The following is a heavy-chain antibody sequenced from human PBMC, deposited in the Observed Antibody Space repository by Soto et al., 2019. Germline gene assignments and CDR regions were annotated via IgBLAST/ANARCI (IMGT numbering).Heavy chain of an antibody. D-gene: IGHD2-15*01. J-gene: IGHJ5*02. CDR1: GGTFSSYT. V-gene: IGHV1-69*04. CDR3: AREGVENFVVVVAATPGNWFDP. Sequence: GASVKVSCKASGGTFSSYTISWVRQAPGQGLEWMGRIIPILGIANYAQKFQGRVTITADKSTSTAYMELSSLRSEDTAVYYCAREGVENFVVVVAATPGNWFDPWGQGTLVTVSS. CDR2: IIPILGIA.